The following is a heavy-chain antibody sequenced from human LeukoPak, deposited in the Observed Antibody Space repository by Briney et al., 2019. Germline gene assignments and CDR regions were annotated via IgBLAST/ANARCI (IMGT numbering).Heavy chain of an antibody. D-gene: IGHD2-2*01. CDR2: INPSDGYT. V-gene: IGHV1-46*01. CDR3: ARDRECSSTSCYPGPTFRYYYYGMNV. Sequence: ASVKVSCKTSGYTFTTHYMHWVRQAPGQGLEWMGIINPSDGYTNCAQNFQGRVTMTGDTSASTVYMEVSSLTSEDTAVYYCARDRECSSTSCYPGPTFRYYYYGMNVWGQGTTVTVAS. J-gene: IGHJ6*02. CDR1: GYTFTTHY.